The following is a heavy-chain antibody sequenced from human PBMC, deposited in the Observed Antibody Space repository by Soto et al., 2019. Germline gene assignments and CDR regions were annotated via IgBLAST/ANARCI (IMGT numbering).Heavy chain of an antibody. CDR2: INPSGGTT. V-gene: IGHV1-46*01. D-gene: IGHD2-15*01. Sequence: ASVKVSCKASGYTFTYNFMHWVRQAPGQGLEWMGIINPSGGTTRAAQKFQGRVTMTRDTSTSTVYMELSSLRSEDTAVYYCARSPHIAVDHYKKYYFDYWGQGTLVTVSS. J-gene: IGHJ4*02. CDR3: ARSPHIAVDHYKKYYFDY. CDR1: GYTFTYNF.